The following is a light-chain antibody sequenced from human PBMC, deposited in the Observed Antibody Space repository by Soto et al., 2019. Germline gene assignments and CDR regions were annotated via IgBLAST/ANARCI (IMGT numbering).Light chain of an antibody. J-gene: IGKJ3*01. CDR1: QSISSNY. CDR2: GAS. V-gene: IGKV3-20*01. Sequence: EIVLTQSPGTLSLSPGERATVSCRASQSISSNYLTWYQQRPGQAPRLLIFGASYRATGIPDRFSGSGSGTDFTLTISRLEPVDFAVYYCQQYSSSPPEFTFGPGTRVESK. CDR3: QQYSSSPPEFT.